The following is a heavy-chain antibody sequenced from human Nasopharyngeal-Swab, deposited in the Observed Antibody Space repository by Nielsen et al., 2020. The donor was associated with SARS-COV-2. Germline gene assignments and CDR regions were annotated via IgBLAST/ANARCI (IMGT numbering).Heavy chain of an antibody. Sequence: ASVQVSCKDSGYTFTNYAMHWVRQAPGQRLEWMGWINAGNGDTKYSQKFQGRVTIPRETSASTAYMELSSLTFEDTAVYYCARGADCSSTSCHRGGWFDPWGQGTLVTVSS. D-gene: IGHD2-2*02. CDR3: ARGADCSSTSCHRGGWFDP. V-gene: IGHV1-3*01. CDR1: GYTFTNYA. J-gene: IGHJ5*02. CDR2: INAGNGDT.